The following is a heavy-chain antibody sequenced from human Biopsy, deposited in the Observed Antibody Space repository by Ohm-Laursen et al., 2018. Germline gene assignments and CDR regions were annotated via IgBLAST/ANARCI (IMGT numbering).Heavy chain of an antibody. CDR1: GGPSSNYA. Sequence: GASVKVSCKASGGPSSNYAFSWVRQAPGQGLEWMGGIIPVFGLATYAQRLQGRVSITADTSTNTAYMELSSLRSDDTAVYFCARGLPTEYGDYFSLDYWGQGTLVIVSS. J-gene: IGHJ4*02. CDR2: IIPVFGLA. V-gene: IGHV1-69*10. CDR3: ARGLPTEYGDYFSLDY. D-gene: IGHD4-17*01.